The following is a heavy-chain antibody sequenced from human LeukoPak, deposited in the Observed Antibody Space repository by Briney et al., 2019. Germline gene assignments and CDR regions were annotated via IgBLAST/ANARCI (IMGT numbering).Heavy chain of an antibody. CDR3: AKDGSSTSWRGLYYYMDV. Sequence: PGGSLRLSCAASGFTFGSYGMHWVRQAPGKGLEWVAFIRYDGSNKYYADSVKGRFTISRDNSKNTLYLQVNSLRAEDTAVYYCAKDGSSTSWRGLYYYMDVWGKGTTVTVSS. CDR1: GFTFGSYG. D-gene: IGHD2-2*01. J-gene: IGHJ6*03. V-gene: IGHV3-30*02. CDR2: IRYDGSNK.